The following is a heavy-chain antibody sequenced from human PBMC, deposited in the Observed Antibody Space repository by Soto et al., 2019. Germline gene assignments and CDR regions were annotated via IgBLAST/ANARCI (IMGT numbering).Heavy chain of an antibody. CDR2: IWYDGSQK. D-gene: IGHD3-16*01. J-gene: IGHJ6*02. Sequence: QVQLVESGGGVVQPGRSLRLSCAASGFIFNSHVMHWVRQAPGKGLEWVSLIWYDGSQKYYADSVKGRFTISRDNSKNPLYLQRNRLRVEYTAVYYWARVNGDYVWGRGGGLDVWGQGTTVTVSS. CDR3: ARVNGDYVWGRGGGLDV. V-gene: IGHV3-33*01. CDR1: GFIFNSHV.